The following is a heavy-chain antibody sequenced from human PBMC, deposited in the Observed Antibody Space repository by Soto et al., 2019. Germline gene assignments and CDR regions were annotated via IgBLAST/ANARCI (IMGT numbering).Heavy chain of an antibody. Sequence: QVQLVQSGAEVKKPGASVKVSCKASGYTFTSYGISWVRQAPGQGLEWLGWISGYNGNTNYAQKLRGRVTMTTDTSTSTAYMELRSLGSDDTAVYYCAREALLRLYYYYGMDVWGQGTTVTVSS. D-gene: IGHD1-26*01. J-gene: IGHJ6*02. CDR2: ISGYNGNT. CDR1: GYTFTSYG. CDR3: AREALLRLYYYYGMDV. V-gene: IGHV1-18*01.